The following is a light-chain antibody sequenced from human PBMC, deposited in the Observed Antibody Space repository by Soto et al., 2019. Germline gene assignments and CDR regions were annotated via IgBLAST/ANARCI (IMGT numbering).Light chain of an antibody. J-gene: IGKJ4*01. CDR1: PSVLYSSNNKNY. V-gene: IGKV4-1*01. CDR3: QQYYSTPLT. CDR2: WAS. Sequence: DIVMTQSPDSLAVSLGERATINCKSSPSVLYSSNNKNYLAWYQQKPGQPPKLLIYWASTRESGVPDRFSGSGSGTDSTLTISSLQAEDVAVYYCQQYYSTPLTFGGGTKVEIK.